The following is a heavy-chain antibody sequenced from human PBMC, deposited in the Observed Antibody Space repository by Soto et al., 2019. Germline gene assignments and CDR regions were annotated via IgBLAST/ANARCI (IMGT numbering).Heavy chain of an antibody. D-gene: IGHD3-10*01. CDR1: GGSFSGYY. J-gene: IGHJ5*02. CDR2: INHSGST. Sequence: PSETLSLTSAVYGGSFSGYYWSWIRQPPGKGLEWIGEINHSGSTNYKPSLKSRVTISVDTSKNQFSLKLSSVTAADTAVYYCARGGLSYYWSGRRNGFDPWGQGTLVTVSS. V-gene: IGHV4-34*01. CDR3: ARGGLSYYWSGRRNGFDP.